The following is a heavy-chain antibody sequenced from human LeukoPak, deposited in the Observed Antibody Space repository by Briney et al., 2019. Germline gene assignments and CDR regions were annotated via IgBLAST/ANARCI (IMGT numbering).Heavy chain of an antibody. Sequence: SETLSLTCTVSGGSISSSSYYWGWIRQPPGKGLEWIGSIYHSGSTYYNPSLKSRVIISVDTSKNQFSLKLSSVTAADTAVYYCARGRVAATHFDYWGQGTLVTVSS. CDR2: IYHSGST. D-gene: IGHD2-15*01. J-gene: IGHJ4*02. CDR1: GGSISSSSYY. V-gene: IGHV4-39*07. CDR3: ARGRVAATHFDY.